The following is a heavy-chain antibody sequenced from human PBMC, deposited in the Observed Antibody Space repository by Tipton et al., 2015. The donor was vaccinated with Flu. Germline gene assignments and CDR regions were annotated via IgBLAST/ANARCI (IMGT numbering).Heavy chain of an antibody. CDR3: ARGSGSGTYVIFDS. V-gene: IGHV4-4*07. Sequence: TLSLTCSVSGGSMNGYYWTWVRQPAGKGLECLGRIYSSGNTYYSPSFKSRLTMSIDTSKKQFSLNLSSVTAADTAVYYCARGSGSGTYVIFDSWGQGTLVTVSS. CDR2: IYSSGNT. D-gene: IGHD3-10*01. J-gene: IGHJ4*02. CDR1: GGSMNGYY.